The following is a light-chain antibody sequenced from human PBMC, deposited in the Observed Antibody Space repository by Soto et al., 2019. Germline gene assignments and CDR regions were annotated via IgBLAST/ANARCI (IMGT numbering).Light chain of an antibody. CDR1: SSDVGGYNY. Sequence: QSVLTQPASVSGSPGQSITISCTGTSSDVGGYNYVSWYQQHPGKAPKLMIYDVSNRPSGVSNRFSGSKSGNTASLTISGIQAEDEADYYCSSYTISSTYVFGTGTKLTVL. J-gene: IGLJ1*01. V-gene: IGLV2-14*03. CDR2: DVS. CDR3: SSYTISSTYV.